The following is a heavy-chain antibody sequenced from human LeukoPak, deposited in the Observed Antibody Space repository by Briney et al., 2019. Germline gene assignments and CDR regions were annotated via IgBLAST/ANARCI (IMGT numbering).Heavy chain of an antibody. CDR3: ARGDVDTAMDYDPPAPGGY. CDR1: GFTLSSYG. D-gene: IGHD5-18*01. CDR2: IWYDGSNK. Sequence: PGRSLRLSCAASGFTLSSYGMHWVRQAPGKGLEWVAVIWYDGSNKYYADSVKGRFTISRDNSKNTLYLQMNSLRAEDTAVYYCARGDVDTAMDYDPPAPGGYWGQGTLVTVSS. J-gene: IGHJ4*02. V-gene: IGHV3-33*01.